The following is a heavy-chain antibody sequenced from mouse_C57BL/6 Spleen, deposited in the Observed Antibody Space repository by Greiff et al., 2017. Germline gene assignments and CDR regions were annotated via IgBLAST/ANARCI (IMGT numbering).Heavy chain of an antibody. D-gene: IGHD6-5*01. CDR2: IDPETGGT. J-gene: IGHJ4*01. V-gene: IGHV1-15*01. CDR1: GYTFTDYE. CDR3: TRSAYTDYAMDY. Sequence: QVQLKQSGAELVRPGASVTLSCKASGYTFTDYEMHWVKPTPVHGLEWIGAIDPETGGTAYNQKFKGKAILTADKSSITAYMELRSLTSEDSAVYYCTRSAYTDYAMDYWGQGTSVTVSS.